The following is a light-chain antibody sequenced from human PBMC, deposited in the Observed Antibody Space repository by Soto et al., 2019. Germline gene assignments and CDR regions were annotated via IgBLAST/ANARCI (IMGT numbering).Light chain of an antibody. CDR1: QSVSSSY. CDR2: GAS. V-gene: IGKV3-20*01. J-gene: IGKJ4*01. Sequence: EIVLTQFPGTLSLSPGESATLSCRASQSVSSSYLAWYQQKPGQAPRVLIYGASSRASGIPDRFSGSGSGTDFTLAISRLEPEDFAVYYCQQCGSSPLTFGGGTRVDIK. CDR3: QQCGSSPLT.